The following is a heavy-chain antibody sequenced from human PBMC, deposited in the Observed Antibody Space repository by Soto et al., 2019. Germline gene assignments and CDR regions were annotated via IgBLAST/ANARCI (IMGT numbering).Heavy chain of an antibody. CDR1: GDSITSVDYY. CDR2: IYYSGST. J-gene: IGHJ6*02. D-gene: IGHD3-10*01. V-gene: IGHV4-30-4*01. Sequence: SETLSLTCTVSGDSITSVDYYWSWIRQPPGKGLEWIGYIYYSGSTYYNPSLKSRVTISVDTSKNQFSLKLTSVTAADTAVYFCARVRVPYYYGMDVWGQGTTVTVSS. CDR3: ARVRVPYYYGMDV.